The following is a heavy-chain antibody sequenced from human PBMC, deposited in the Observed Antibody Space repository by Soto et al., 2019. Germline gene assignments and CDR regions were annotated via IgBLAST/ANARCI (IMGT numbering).Heavy chain of an antibody. J-gene: IGHJ4*02. CDR2: IYYSGST. CDR1: GGSISSSSYY. D-gene: IGHD6-13*01. V-gene: IGHV4-39*01. CDR3: ARYIEAGAYFDY. Sequence: ETLSLTCTVSGGSISSSSYYWGWIRQPPGKGLEWIGSIYYSGSTYYNPSLKSRVTISVDTSKNQFSLKLSSVTAADTAVYYCARYIEAGAYFDYWGQGTLVTVSS.